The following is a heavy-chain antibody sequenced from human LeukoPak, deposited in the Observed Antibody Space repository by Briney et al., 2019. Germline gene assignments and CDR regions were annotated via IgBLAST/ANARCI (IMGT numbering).Heavy chain of an antibody. Sequence: GGSLRLSCAASGFTFSSYGMHWVRQAPGKGLEWVAVIWYDGSNKYYADSVKGRFTISRDNSKNTLYLQMNSLRAEDTAVYYCARDLNLVAAASTDFFDYWGQGTLVTVSS. CDR2: IWYDGSNK. CDR1: GFTFSSYG. CDR3: ARDLNLVAAASTDFFDY. J-gene: IGHJ4*02. V-gene: IGHV3-33*01. D-gene: IGHD6-13*01.